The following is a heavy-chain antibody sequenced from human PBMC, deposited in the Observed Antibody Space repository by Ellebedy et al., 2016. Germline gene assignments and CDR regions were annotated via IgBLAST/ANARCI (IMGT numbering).Heavy chain of an antibody. CDR2: IYYSGST. D-gene: IGHD3-3*01. CDR3: ARQPDDFWSGYTYYFDY. J-gene: IGHJ4*02. CDR1: GGSIGSSSYY. Sequence: SETLSLTCTVSGGSIGSSSYYWGWIRQPPGKGLEWIGSIYYSGSTYYNPSLKSRVTISVDTSKNQFSLKLSSVTAADTAVYYCARQPDDFWSGYTYYFDYWGQGTLVTVSS. V-gene: IGHV4-39*01.